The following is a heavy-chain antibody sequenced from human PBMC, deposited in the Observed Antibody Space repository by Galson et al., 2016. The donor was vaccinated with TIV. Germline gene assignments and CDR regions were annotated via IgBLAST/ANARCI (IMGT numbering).Heavy chain of an antibody. J-gene: IGHJ4*02. CDR1: GFTFSTYT. Sequence: SLRLSCAASGFTFSTYTMTWVRQAPGRGLEWVSSISPSSTYIYYADSMKGRFTISRDNAKKSLYLQMDSLRAEDTALYYCVRDIVGTLAQPDYWGQGTLVTVSS. CDR2: ISPSSTYI. V-gene: IGHV3-21*01. D-gene: IGHD1-26*01. CDR3: VRDIVGTLAQPDY.